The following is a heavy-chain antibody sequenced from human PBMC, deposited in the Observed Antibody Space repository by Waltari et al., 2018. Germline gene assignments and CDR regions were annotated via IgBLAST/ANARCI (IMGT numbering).Heavy chain of an antibody. CDR1: GGSFSGYY. D-gene: IGHD5-12*01. CDR3: ATRGYSGSRNRYFDY. J-gene: IGHJ4*02. CDR2: INHSGST. Sequence: QVQLQQWGAGLLKPSETLSLTCAVYGGSFSGYYWSWIRQPPGKGLEWIGEINHSGSTNYNPSLKSRVTISVDTSKNQFSLKLSSVTAADTAVYYCATRGYSGSRNRYFDYWGQGTLVTVSS. V-gene: IGHV4-34*01.